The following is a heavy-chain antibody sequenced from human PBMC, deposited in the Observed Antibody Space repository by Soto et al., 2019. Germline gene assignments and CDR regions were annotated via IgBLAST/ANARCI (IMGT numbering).Heavy chain of an antibody. D-gene: IGHD6-6*01. CDR2: IYPGDSDT. J-gene: IGHJ3*02. Sequence: GESLKISCKGSGYSFTSYWIGWVRQMPGKGLEWMGIIYPGDSDTRYSPSFQGQVTISADKSISAAYLQWSSLKASGTAMYYCARQQTYSSSSLVGDRDIWGQGTMVTVSS. CDR3: ARQQTYSSSSLVGDRDI. CDR1: GYSFTSYW. V-gene: IGHV5-51*01.